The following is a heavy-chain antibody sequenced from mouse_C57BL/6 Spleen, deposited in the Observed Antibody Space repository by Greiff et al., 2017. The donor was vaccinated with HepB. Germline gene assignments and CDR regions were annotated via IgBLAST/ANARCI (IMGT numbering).Heavy chain of an antibody. Sequence: QVQLQQPGAELVRPGTSVKLSCKASGYTFTSYWMHWVKQRPGQGLEWIGVIDPSDSYTNYNQKFKGKATLTVDTSSSTAYMQLSSLTSEDSAVYYCASGDYDYPYAMDYWGQGTSVTVSS. CDR3: ASGDYDYPYAMDY. CDR2: IDPSDSYT. J-gene: IGHJ4*01. D-gene: IGHD2-4*01. CDR1: GYTFTSYW. V-gene: IGHV1-59*01.